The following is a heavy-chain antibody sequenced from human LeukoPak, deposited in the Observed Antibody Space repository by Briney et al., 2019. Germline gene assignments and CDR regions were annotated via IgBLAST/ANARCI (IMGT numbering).Heavy chain of an antibody. J-gene: IGHJ4*02. CDR3: AKDDYGGYGDY. D-gene: IGHD5-12*01. CDR1: GGTFNIYG. CDR2: IIPVRGKA. V-gene: IGHV1-69*04. Sequence: SVKVSCKASGGTFNIYGITWVRQAPGQGLEWMGRIIPVRGKANYGQGLQDRLTITADRSTSTAYLDLRPLTSDDTAVYYCAKDDYGGYGDYWGQGTLVTVSS.